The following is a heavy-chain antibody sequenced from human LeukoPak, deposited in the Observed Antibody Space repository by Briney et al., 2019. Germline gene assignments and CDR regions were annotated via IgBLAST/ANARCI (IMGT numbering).Heavy chain of an antibody. J-gene: IGHJ6*03. Sequence: ASVKVSCKASGYTFTSYGIGWVRQAPGQGLEWMGWINPNSGGTNYAQKFQGRVTMTRDTSISTAYMELSRLRSDDTAVYYCARGAARQPYYYYYMDVWGKGTTVTVSS. CDR2: INPNSGGT. CDR1: GYTFTSYG. D-gene: IGHD6-6*01. V-gene: IGHV1-2*02. CDR3: ARGAARQPYYYYYMDV.